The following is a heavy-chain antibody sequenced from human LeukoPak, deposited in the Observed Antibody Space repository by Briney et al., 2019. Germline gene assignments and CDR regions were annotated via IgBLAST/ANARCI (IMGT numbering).Heavy chain of an antibody. CDR3: ARLRGYSYGLIDY. D-gene: IGHD5-18*01. J-gene: IGHJ4*02. Sequence: SETLSLTCTVSGGSISNSNYYWVWIRQPPGKGLEWIGSMYYSGSTYHNPSLKSRVTISVDTSKNQFSLRLSSVTAADTAVYYYARLRGYSYGLIDYWGQGTLVTVSS. CDR1: GGSISNSNYY. CDR2: MYYSGST. V-gene: IGHV4-39*07.